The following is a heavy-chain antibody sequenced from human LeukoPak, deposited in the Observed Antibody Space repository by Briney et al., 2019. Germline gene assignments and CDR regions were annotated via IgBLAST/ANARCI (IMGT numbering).Heavy chain of an antibody. CDR3: ATWLWGSFHSTLDN. Sequence: ASVRVSCKASGYTFTNYNINWVRQATGQGLEWMGWMNPNSGLTGYAQQFQGRVTLTRNTSIGTAYMELTTLRSEDTAIYYCATWLWGSFHSTLDNWGQGTLVTVSS. D-gene: IGHD3-16*01. CDR1: GYTFTNYN. CDR2: MNPNSGLT. V-gene: IGHV1-8*01. J-gene: IGHJ4*02.